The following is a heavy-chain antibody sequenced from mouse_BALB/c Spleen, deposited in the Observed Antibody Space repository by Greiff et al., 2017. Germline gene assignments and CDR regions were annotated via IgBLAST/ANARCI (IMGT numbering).Heavy chain of an antibody. CDR3: ARADGNNWYFDV. CDR2: IYPGDGDT. V-gene: IGHV1-87*01. J-gene: IGHJ1*01. CDR1: GYTFTSYW. D-gene: IGHD2-1*01. Sequence: VQLQQSGAELARPGASVKLSCKASGYTFTSYWMQWVKQRPGQGLEWIGAIYPGDGDTRYTQKFKGKATLTADKSSSTAYMQLSSLASEDSAVYYCARADGNNWYFDVWGEGTTVTVSS.